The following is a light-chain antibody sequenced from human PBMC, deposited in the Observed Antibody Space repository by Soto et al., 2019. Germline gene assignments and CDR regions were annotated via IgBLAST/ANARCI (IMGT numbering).Light chain of an antibody. CDR1: RSISKY. Sequence: DVQMTQSPSSLSASIGDRVTITCRTSRSISKYLNWFQQKPGKAPNLLIYAVSNLQGGVPSRFSGSGSGTDFTLTISSLQPEDTATYYCQQSYSTPGTFGQGTKVEIK. J-gene: IGKJ1*01. CDR3: QQSYSTPGT. CDR2: AVS. V-gene: IGKV1-39*01.